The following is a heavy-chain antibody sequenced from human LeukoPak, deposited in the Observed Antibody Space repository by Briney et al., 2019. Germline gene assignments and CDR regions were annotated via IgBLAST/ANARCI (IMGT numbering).Heavy chain of an antibody. Sequence: GGSLRLSCAASGFTFSDHAMSWVRQAPAKGLEWVSSINGNGGGSYYIDSVKGRFTISRDNSKNTLYLQMNSLRAEDTAVYYCAKEVEQWLVPYYFDYWGQGTLVTVSS. D-gene: IGHD6-19*01. V-gene: IGHV3-23*01. CDR1: GFTFSDHA. CDR3: AKEVEQWLVPYYFDY. J-gene: IGHJ4*02. CDR2: INGNGGGS.